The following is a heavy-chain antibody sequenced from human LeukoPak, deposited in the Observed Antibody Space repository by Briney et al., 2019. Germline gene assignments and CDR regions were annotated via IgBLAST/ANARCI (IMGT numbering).Heavy chain of an antibody. Sequence: GGSLRLSCAASGFTFSNYNMNWVRQAPGKGLEWVSYIGKSSATIYYADSVKGRFTISRDNAKNSRYLQMNGLRDEDTAMYYCARDAYCIGECHYFFDYWGQGTLVTVSS. V-gene: IGHV3-48*02. CDR3: ARDAYCIGECHYFFDY. CDR2: IGKSSATI. CDR1: GFTFSNYN. D-gene: IGHD2-21*01. J-gene: IGHJ4*02.